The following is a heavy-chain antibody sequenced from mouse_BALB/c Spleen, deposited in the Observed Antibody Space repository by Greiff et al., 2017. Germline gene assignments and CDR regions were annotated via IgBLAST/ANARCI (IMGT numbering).Heavy chain of an antibody. J-gene: IGHJ2*01. V-gene: IGHV1-69*02. D-gene: IGHD2-1*01. CDR3: AKPSPSDYGNYLDY. Sequence: VQLQQPGAELVKPGASVKLSCKASGYTFTSYWMHWVKQRPGQGLEWIGEIDPSDSYTNYNQKFKGKATLTVDKSSSTAYMQLSSLTSEDSAVYYCAKPSPSDYGNYLDYWGQGTTRTVSS. CDR1: GYTFTSYW. CDR2: IDPSDSYT.